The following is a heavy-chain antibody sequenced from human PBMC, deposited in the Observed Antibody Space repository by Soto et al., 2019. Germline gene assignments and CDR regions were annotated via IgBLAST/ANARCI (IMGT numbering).Heavy chain of an antibody. CDR2: VYYDGGS. D-gene: IGHD2-21*01. CDR3: VRQVIGNLHGLVDV. Sequence: QVQLQESGPGLVKPSETLSLTCTVSGGSIDGRNCAWIRQPPGKGLEWLGYVYYDGGSSYNPSVKSRLTLSIDTSKSQFSLQLRSVTAADTALYYCVRQVIGNLHGLVDVWGRGTTVTVSS. V-gene: IGHV4-59*08. J-gene: IGHJ6*02. CDR1: GGSIDGRN.